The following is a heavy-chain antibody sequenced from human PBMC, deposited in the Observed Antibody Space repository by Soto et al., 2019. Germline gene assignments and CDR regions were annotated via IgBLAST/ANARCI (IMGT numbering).Heavy chain of an antibody. V-gene: IGHV3-7*01. CDR3: ARDLIQLERPPNPFDY. Sequence: GGSLRLSCAASGFTFSSYWMSWVRQAPGKGLEWVANIKQDGSEKYYVDSVKGRFTISRDNAKNSLYLQMNSLRAEDTAVYYCARDLIQLERPPNPFDYWGQGTLVTVSS. CDR1: GFTFSSYW. CDR2: IKQDGSEK. J-gene: IGHJ4*02. D-gene: IGHD1-1*01.